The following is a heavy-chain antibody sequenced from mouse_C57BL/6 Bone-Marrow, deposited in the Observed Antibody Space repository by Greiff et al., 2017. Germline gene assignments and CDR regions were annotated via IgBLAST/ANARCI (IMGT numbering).Heavy chain of an antibody. D-gene: IGHD1-1*01. V-gene: IGHV5-4*01. J-gene: IGHJ3*01. CDR1: GFTFSSYA. CDR3: ARRDNDGSRGVWFAD. CDR2: ISDGGSYT. Sequence: EVQRVESGGGLVKPGGSLKLSCAASGFTFSSYAMSWVRQTPEKRLEWVATISDGGSYTYYPDNVKGRFTISRDNAKNNLYLQMSHLKAEDTAMYDWARRDNDGSRGVWFADGGQGTLVTVSA.